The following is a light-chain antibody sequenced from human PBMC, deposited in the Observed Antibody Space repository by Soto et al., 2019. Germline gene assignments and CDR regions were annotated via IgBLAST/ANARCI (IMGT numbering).Light chain of an antibody. V-gene: IGLV4-69*01. CDR3: QTWGTGFWV. J-gene: IGLJ3*02. CDR2: INSDGSH. Sequence: QLVLTQSPSASASPGASVKLTCTLSSGHSSNAIVWHQQQPEKGPRYLMKINSDGSHSQGDGIPDRFSGSSSGAERYLTISSLQSEDEADYYCQTWGTGFWVFGGGTKVTVL. CDR1: SGHSSNA.